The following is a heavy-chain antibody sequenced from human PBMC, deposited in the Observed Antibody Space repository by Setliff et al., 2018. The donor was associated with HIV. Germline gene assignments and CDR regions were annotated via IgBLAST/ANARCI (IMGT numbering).Heavy chain of an antibody. J-gene: IGHJ6*03. D-gene: IGHD2-8*01. CDR3: ARSRPRSMDFYMDV. V-gene: IGHV4-61*08. CDR2: IYYSGST. Sequence: SETLSLTCTVSGGSISSGGYYWSWIRQPPGKGLEWIGFIYYSGSTNYNPSLKSRVIISVDTSKNQLSLKLSSVTAADTAVYYCARSRPRSMDFYMDVWGKGTTVTVSS. CDR1: GGSISSGGYY.